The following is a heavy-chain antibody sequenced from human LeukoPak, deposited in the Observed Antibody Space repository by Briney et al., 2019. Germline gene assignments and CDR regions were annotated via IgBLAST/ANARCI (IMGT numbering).Heavy chain of an antibody. Sequence: ASVKVSCKASGYTFTGYYMHWARQAPGQGLEWMGRINPNSGGTNYAQKFQGRVTMTRDTSISTAYMELSRLRSDDTAVYYCARVRSPRYYYMDVWGKGTTVTVSS. CDR2: INPNSGGT. V-gene: IGHV1-2*06. CDR1: GYTFTGYY. D-gene: IGHD6-13*01. CDR3: ARVRSPRYYYMDV. J-gene: IGHJ6*03.